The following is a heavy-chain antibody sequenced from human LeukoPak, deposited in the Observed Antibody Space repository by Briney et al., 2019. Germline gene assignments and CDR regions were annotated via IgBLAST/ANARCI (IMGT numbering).Heavy chain of an antibody. J-gene: IGHJ3*01. CDR2: ISGDGAST. Sequence: GGSLRLSCAASGFTFAIHAMTWVRQAPGKGLEWVSGISGDGASTHYAESVKGQFTISRDNSQNTLFLQMNSLRVEDTAIYYCAKDSYVSGRPLHTFDVRGQGTMVTVSS. V-gene: IGHV3-23*01. CDR1: GFTFAIHA. D-gene: IGHD3-10*01. CDR3: AKDSYVSGRPLHTFDV.